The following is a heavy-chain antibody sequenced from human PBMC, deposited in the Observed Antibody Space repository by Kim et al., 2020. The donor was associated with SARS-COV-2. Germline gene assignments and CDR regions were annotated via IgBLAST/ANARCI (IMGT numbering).Heavy chain of an antibody. CDR3: ARGGVGRSSMDV. Sequence: WGSLRLSCAASGFTFSSYAMHWVRQAPGKGLEWVAVISYDGSNKYYADSVKGRFTISRDNSKNTLYLQMNSLRAEDTAVYYCARGGVGRSSMDVWGQGTTVTVSS. CDR1: GFTFSSYA. D-gene: IGHD1-26*01. CDR2: ISYDGSNK. V-gene: IGHV3-30*04. J-gene: IGHJ6*02.